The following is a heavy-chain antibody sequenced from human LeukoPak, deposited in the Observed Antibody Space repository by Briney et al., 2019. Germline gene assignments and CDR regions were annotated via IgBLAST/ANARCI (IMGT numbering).Heavy chain of an antibody. Sequence: SETLSLTCTVSGGSISSYYWSWIRQPPGKGLEWIGYIYYSGSTNYNPSLKSRVTISVDTSKNQFSLKLSSVTAADTAVYYCARASYGMDVWGQGTTVTVSS. J-gene: IGHJ6*02. CDR1: GGSISSYY. CDR3: ARASYGMDV. CDR2: IYYSGST. V-gene: IGHV4-59*01.